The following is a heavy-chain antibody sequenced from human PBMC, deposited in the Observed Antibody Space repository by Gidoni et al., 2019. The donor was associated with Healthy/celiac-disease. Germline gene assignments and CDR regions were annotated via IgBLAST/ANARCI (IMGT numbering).Heavy chain of an antibody. V-gene: IGHV3-30*02. CDR2: IRYDGSNK. J-gene: IGHJ3*02. Sequence: QVQLVESGGGVVQPGGSLRLSCAASGFTFRSYGMHWVRQAPGKGLEWVAFIRYDGSNKYYADSVKGRFTISRDNSKNTLYLQMNSLRAEDTAVYYCAKDRTSHSGTRRVPKIDAFDIWGQGTMVTVSS. CDR1: GFTFRSYG. CDR3: AKDRTSHSGTRRVPKIDAFDI. D-gene: IGHD1-26*01.